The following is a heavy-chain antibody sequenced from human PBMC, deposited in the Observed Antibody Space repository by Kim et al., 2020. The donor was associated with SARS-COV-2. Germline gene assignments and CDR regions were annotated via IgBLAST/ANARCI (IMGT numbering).Heavy chain of an antibody. V-gene: IGHV3-48*03. Sequence: YVDSVKGRYTMSSDNAKNSLYLQMSSLRTEDTALYYCAALDSVQVPGGIWGQGTLVTVSS. D-gene: IGHD2-15*01. J-gene: IGHJ4*02. CDR3: AALDSVQVPGGI.